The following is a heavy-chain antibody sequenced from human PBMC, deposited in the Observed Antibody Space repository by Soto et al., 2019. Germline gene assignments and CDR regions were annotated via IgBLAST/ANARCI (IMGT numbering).Heavy chain of an antibody. CDR2: IYYSGST. CDR1: GGPISSGGYY. D-gene: IGHD4-17*01. V-gene: IGHV4-31*03. Sequence: QVQLQESGPGLVKPSQTLSLTCTVSGGPISSGGYYWSWIRQHPGKGLEWIGYIYYSGSTYYNPSLKSRVTISVDTSKNQFSLKLSSVTAADTAVYYCARGDDYEPNFDYWGQGTLVTVSS. J-gene: IGHJ4*02. CDR3: ARGDDYEPNFDY.